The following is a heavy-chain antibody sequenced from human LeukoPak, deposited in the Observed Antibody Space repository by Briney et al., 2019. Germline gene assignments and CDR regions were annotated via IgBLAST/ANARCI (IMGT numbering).Heavy chain of an antibody. CDR3: ARTLWSPRGDI. CDR2: ISYDGFNT. Sequence: GGSLRLSCAASGFTFSSYAMHWVRQAPVKGLEWVAVISYDGFNTNYTDSVKGRFTISRDNSKNTLYLQMNSLRAEDTAVYHCARTLWSPRGDIWGQGTMVTVSS. J-gene: IGHJ3*02. V-gene: IGHV3-30*03. D-gene: IGHD3-10*01. CDR1: GFTFSSYA.